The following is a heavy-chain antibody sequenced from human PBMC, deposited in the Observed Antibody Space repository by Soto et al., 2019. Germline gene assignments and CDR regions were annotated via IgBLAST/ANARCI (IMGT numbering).Heavy chain of an antibody. V-gene: IGHV1-8*01. CDR3: ARVQSLVVVAAIGY. J-gene: IGHJ4*02. Sequence: ASVKVSGKASGYTFTSYDINWVRQATGQGLEWMGWMNPNSGNTGYAQKFQGRVTMTRNTSISTAYMELSSLRSEDTAVYYCARVQSLVVVAAIGYWGQGTLVTVSS. CDR1: GYTFTSYD. D-gene: IGHD2-15*01. CDR2: MNPNSGNT.